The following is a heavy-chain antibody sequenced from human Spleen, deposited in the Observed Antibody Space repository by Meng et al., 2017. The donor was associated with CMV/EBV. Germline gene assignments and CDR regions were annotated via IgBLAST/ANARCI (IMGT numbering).Heavy chain of an antibody. Sequence: SCTAAELTFSGYYMHWVRQAPGQGLEWMGLINPTGVGTSYAQNFQGRVTVTRDTSTSTVYMELSSLTSEDTAVYYCVRDHGPAAPHYWGRGTLVTVSS. V-gene: IGHV1-46*01. D-gene: IGHD2-15*01. CDR3: VRDHGPAAPHY. CDR1: ELTFSGYY. J-gene: IGHJ4*02. CDR2: INPTGVGT.